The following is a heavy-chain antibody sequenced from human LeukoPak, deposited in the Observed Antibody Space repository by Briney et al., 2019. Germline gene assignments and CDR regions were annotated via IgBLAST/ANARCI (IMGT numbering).Heavy chain of an antibody. CDR3: AKDTGDYNFQFDY. J-gene: IGHJ4*02. Sequence: GGSLRLSCAASGFTFTNYEMNWVRQAPGKGLEWVSYISSSGRIIYYADSVKGRFTISRDNAQKSLYLQMNSLRADDTAVYYCAKDTGDYNFQFDYWGQGILVTVSS. D-gene: IGHD4-17*01. CDR1: GFTFTNYE. V-gene: IGHV3-48*03. CDR2: ISSSGRII.